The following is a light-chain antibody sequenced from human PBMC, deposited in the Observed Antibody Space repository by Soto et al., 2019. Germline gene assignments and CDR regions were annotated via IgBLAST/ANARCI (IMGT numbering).Light chain of an antibody. J-gene: IGKJ1*01. CDR3: QQYYSFWT. CDR2: EAS. Sequence: DIQMTQSPSTLSASLGDRVTIICRACRSVDKWLAWYQQKSGKAPKLLIYEASHLQSGVPSRFGGSGSGTEFTLTINNLRPEDVATYYCQQYYSFWTFGQGTKVDIK. CDR1: RSVDKW. V-gene: IGKV1-5*02.